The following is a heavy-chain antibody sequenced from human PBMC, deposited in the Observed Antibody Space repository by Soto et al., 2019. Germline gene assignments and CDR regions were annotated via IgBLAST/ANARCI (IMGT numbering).Heavy chain of an antibody. V-gene: IGHV4-61*01. CDR2: IYYSGSA. CDR1: GDSVTSVSDY. J-gene: IGHJ6*02. CDR3: ARGVGFGYYYYHMDL. Sequence: KTSETLSLTCTVSGDSVTSVSDYWSWIRQPPGKGLEWIGYIYYSGSADYNPSLGSRVTISIDTSKNQFSLKLTSVTAADTAVYHCARGVGFGYYYYHMDLWGQGTTVTVSS. D-gene: IGHD3-10*01.